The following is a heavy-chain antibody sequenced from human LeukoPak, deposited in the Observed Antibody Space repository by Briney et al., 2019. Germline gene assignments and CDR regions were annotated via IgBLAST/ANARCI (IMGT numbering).Heavy chain of an antibody. CDR2: SIPIFGTA. Sequence: SVKVSCKASGGTFSSYAISWVRHAPGQGLEWMGGSIPIFGTASYAQKFQGRVTITADESTSTAYMELSSLRSEDTAVYYCARDTIVGAPSTFVWGQGTTVTVSS. D-gene: IGHD1-26*01. V-gene: IGHV1-69*13. CDR1: GGTFSSYA. CDR3: ARDTIVGAPSTFV. J-gene: IGHJ6*02.